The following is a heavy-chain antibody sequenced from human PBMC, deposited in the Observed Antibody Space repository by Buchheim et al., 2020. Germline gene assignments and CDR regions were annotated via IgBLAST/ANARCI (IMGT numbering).Heavy chain of an antibody. Sequence: QVQLEQSGAEVKEPGSSVKVSCKTSGGGFSSYSINWVRQAPGQGLEWMGVIIPLFGTTNYAQNLQDRLAITADTSTTIIYMGLTGLRSEDTAVYFCAIPAYHYDNSDYFPLLYWGQGT. CDR1: GGGFSSYS. CDR3: AIPAYHYDNSDYFPLLY. D-gene: IGHD3-22*01. CDR2: IIPLFGTT. V-gene: IGHV1-69*06. J-gene: IGHJ4*02.